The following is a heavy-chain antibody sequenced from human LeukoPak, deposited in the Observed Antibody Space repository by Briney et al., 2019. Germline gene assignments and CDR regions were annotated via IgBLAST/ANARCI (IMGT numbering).Heavy chain of an antibody. J-gene: IGHJ5*02. Sequence: SETLSLTRTVSGGSISSSSYYWSWIRQPPGKGLEWIGYIYYSGSTNYNPSLKSRVTISVDTSKNQFSLKLSSVTAADTAVYYCARSYYDSSGYYFNWFDPWGQGTLVTVSS. CDR2: IYYSGST. CDR1: GGSISSSSYY. CDR3: ARSYYDSSGYYFNWFDP. V-gene: IGHV4-61*01. D-gene: IGHD3-22*01.